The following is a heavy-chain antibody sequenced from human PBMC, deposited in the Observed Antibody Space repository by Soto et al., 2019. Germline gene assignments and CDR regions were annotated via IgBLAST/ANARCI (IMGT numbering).Heavy chain of an antibody. D-gene: IGHD3-10*02. Sequence: QVQLVESGGGLVKPGGSLRLSCVASGFTFSDYYMSWVRQAPGKGLEWLSYSSNSGTNTKYAGSVKGRFSISRDNAKNSLYLQINSLRGEDTAIYYCARSGDNYNVLDYWGQGTPVTVSS. CDR3: ARSGDNYNVLDY. CDR2: SSNSGTNT. CDR1: GFTFSDYY. V-gene: IGHV3-11*06. J-gene: IGHJ4*02.